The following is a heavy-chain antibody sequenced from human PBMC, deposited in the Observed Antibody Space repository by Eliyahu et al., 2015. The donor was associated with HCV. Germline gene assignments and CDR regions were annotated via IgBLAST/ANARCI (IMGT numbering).Heavy chain of an antibody. Sequence: GKGLEWVAVISYDGSNKYYADSVKGRFTISRDNSKNTLYLQMNSLRAEDTAVYYCARVLSRSTSYGGWFDPWGQGTLVTVSS. CDR2: ISYDGSNK. CDR3: ARVLSRSTSYGGWFDP. D-gene: IGHD2-2*01. J-gene: IGHJ5*02. V-gene: IGHV3-30*03.